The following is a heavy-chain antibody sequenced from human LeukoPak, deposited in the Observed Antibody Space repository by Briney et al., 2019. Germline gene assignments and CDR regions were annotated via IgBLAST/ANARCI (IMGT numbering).Heavy chain of an antibody. CDR3: ARDPMFFGELSWYFDL. J-gene: IGHJ2*01. CDR1: GGSISSYY. V-gene: IGHV4-59*01. Sequence: PSETLSLTCTVSGGSISSYYWSWIRQPSGKGLEWIGYIYYSGSTNYNPSLKSRVTISVDTSKNQFSLKLSSVTAADTAVYYCARDPMFFGELSWYFDLWGRGTLVTVSS. CDR2: IYYSGST. D-gene: IGHD3-10*01.